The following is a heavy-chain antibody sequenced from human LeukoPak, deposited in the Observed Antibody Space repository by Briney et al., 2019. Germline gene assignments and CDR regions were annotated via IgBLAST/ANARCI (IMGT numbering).Heavy chain of an antibody. CDR2: IIPIFGTA. Sequence: SVKVSCNASEGTFSSYAISWVRHAPGGGLEWLGGIIPIFGTANYAQKFQGRVTITADESTSTAYMELSSLRAEDTAVYYCAQGRVDYDRYSADNWGQGTLVTVSS. J-gene: IGHJ4*02. CDR1: EGTFSSYA. V-gene: IGHV1-69*01. D-gene: IGHD6-13*01. CDR3: AQGRVDYDRYSADN.